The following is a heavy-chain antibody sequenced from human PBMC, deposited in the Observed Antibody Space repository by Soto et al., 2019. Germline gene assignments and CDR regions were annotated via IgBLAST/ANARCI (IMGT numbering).Heavy chain of an antibody. D-gene: IGHD3-16*02. CDR3: ARLSSYYDYVWGSYRYNWFDP. V-gene: IGHV4-39*01. Sequence: PSDTLSLTCTVSGGSISISSYYWGWIRQPPGKGLEWIGSIYYSGSTYYNPSLKSRVTISVDTSKNQFSLKLSSVTAADTAVYYCARLSSYYDYVWGSYRYNWFDPWGQGTLVTVSS. CDR2: IYYSGST. CDR1: GGSISISSYY. J-gene: IGHJ5*02.